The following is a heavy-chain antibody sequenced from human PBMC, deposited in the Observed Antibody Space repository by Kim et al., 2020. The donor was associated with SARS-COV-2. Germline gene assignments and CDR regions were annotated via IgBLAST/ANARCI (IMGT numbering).Heavy chain of an antibody. Sequence: GGSLRLSCAASGFTFSSYGMHWVRQAPGKGLEWVAVIWYDGSNKYYADPVKGRFTISRDNSKNTLYLQMNSLRAEDTAVYYCARDYGRALTYDSSGYYGDWGQGTLVTVSS. J-gene: IGHJ4*02. V-gene: IGHV3-33*01. CDR1: GFTFSSYG. CDR2: IWYDGSNK. CDR3: ARDYGRALTYDSSGYYGD. D-gene: IGHD3-22*01.